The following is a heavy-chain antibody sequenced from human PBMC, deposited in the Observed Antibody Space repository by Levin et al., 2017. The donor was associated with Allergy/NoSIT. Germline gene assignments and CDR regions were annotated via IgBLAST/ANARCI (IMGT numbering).Heavy chain of an antibody. CDR3: ARYLIVGATSGGDY. CDR1: GFTFSSYW. D-gene: IGHD1-26*01. CDR2: ISSDGRST. Sequence: GESLKISCAASGFTFSSYWMHWVRQPPGKGLEWVSRISSDGRSTNYADSVKGRFTISRDNAKNTLYLQMNSLRDEDTAVYYCARYLIVGATSGGDYWGQGTLLTVSS. V-gene: IGHV3-74*01. J-gene: IGHJ4*02.